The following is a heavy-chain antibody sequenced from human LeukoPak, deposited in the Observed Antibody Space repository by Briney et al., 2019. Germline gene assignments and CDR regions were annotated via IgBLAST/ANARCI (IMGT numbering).Heavy chain of an antibody. CDR1: GGSFSGYY. Sequence: SETLSLTCAVYGGSFSGYYWSWIRQPPGKGLEWIGEINHSGSTNYNPSLKSRVTMSVDTSKNQFSLKLSSVTAADTAVYYCAGNYYGSGSYYSEDRYWGQGTLVTVSS. V-gene: IGHV4-34*01. CDR2: INHSGST. J-gene: IGHJ4*02. CDR3: AGNYYGSGSYYSEDRY. D-gene: IGHD3-10*01.